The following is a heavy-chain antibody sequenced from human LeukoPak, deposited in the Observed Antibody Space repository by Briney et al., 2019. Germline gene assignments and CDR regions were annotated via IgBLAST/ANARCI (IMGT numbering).Heavy chain of an antibody. V-gene: IGHV3-7*01. D-gene: IGHD3-10*01. Sequence: PGGSLRLSRAASGFTFSSHWMTWVRQAPGRGLEWVVNIKEDGSETFYGDSVKGRFTISRDNAENSLNLQMNNLRPEDTAMYYCARPLFGAISPGYWGQGTLVTVSS. CDR1: GFTFSSHW. CDR3: ARPLFGAISPGY. CDR2: IKEDGSET. J-gene: IGHJ4*02.